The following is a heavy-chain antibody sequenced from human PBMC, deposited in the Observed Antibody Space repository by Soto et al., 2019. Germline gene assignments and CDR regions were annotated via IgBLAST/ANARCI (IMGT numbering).Heavy chain of an antibody. D-gene: IGHD1-26*01. CDR3: ARTGSGGWWFDP. V-gene: IGHV1-69*02. Sequence: QVQLVQSGAEVKKPGSSVKVSCKASGGTFSSYTISWVRQAPGQGLEWMGRIIPILGIANCEQKFQGRVTITADKSTSTAYMELSSLRSEDTAVYYCARTGSGGWWFDPWGQGTLVTVSS. J-gene: IGHJ5*02. CDR2: IIPILGIA. CDR1: GGTFSSYT.